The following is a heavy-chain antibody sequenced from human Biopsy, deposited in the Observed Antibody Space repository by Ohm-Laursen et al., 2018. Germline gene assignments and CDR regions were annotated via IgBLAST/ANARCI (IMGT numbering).Heavy chain of an antibody. D-gene: IGHD5/OR15-5a*01. V-gene: IGHV4-59*08. Sequence: GTLSLTCTVSGDSIKNDAWSWIRQFPGKGLEWLGYMLHSGHSDYKPSLERRLTLSIDASKNQISLNLSSVTAADTAIYYCARHFESTAIFDYWGQGALITVSS. CDR2: MLHSGHS. CDR1: GDSIKNDA. CDR3: ARHFESTAIFDY. J-gene: IGHJ4*02.